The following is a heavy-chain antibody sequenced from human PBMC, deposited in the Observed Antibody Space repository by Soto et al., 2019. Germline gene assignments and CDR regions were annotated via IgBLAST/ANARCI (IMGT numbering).Heavy chain of an antibody. CDR1: GGSISSGGYY. CDR3: ARTGIAVAPSMGMDV. Sequence: SETLSLTCTVSGGSISSGGYYWSWIRQHPGKGLEWIGYIYYSGSTYYNPSLKSRVTISVDTSKNQFSLKLSSVTAADTAVYYCARTGIAVAPSMGMDVWGQGTTVTVSS. V-gene: IGHV4-31*03. CDR2: IYYSGST. D-gene: IGHD6-19*01. J-gene: IGHJ6*02.